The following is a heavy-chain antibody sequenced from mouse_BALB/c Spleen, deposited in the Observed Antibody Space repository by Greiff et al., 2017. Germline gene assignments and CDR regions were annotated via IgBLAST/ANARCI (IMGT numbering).Heavy chain of an antibody. CDR2: INPSSGYT. Sequence: VKLMESGAELARPGASVKMSCKASGYTFTSYTMHWVKQRPGQGLEWIGYINPSSGYTNYNQKFKDKATLTADKSSSTAYMQLSSLTSEDSAVYYCARTSYGNWYFDVWGAGTTVTVSS. CDR1: GYTFTSYT. CDR3: ARTSYGNWYFDV. D-gene: IGHD2-10*02. V-gene: IGHV1-4*01. J-gene: IGHJ1*01.